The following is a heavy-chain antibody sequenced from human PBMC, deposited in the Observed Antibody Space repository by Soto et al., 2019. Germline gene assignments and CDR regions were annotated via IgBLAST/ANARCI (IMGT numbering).Heavy chain of an antibody. CDR3: ARQSSGVVYFDY. CDR1: GGSISSSSYY. D-gene: IGHD2-8*01. CDR2: IYYSGST. V-gene: IGHV4-39*01. J-gene: IGHJ4*02. Sequence: SETLSLTCTVSGGSISSSSYYWGWIRQPPGKGLEWIGSIYYSGSTYYNPSLKSRVTISVDTSKNQFSLKLSSVTAADTAVYYCARQSSGVVYFDYWGQGTLVTVSS.